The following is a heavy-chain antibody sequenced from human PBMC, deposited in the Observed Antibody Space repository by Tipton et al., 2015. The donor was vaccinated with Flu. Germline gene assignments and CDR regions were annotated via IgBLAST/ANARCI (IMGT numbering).Heavy chain of an antibody. J-gene: IGHJ4*02. D-gene: IGHD2-2*01. CDR2: FSPSGIS. V-gene: IGHV4-38-2*01. CDR3: ARLEGAFEGGHCVSSNCWINF. Sequence: TLSLTCGVSRLSVSSIVYWAWIRQPPGKGLEWLGSFSPSGISYYNPSLKSRVTMSLDTSKSHFSLKLTSVTAGDTAVYYCARLEGAFEGGHCVSSNCWINFWGQGTLVTVSS. CDR1: RLSVSSIVY.